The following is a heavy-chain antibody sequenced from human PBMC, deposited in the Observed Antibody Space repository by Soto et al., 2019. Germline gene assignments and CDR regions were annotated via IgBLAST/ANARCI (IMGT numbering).Heavy chain of an antibody. V-gene: IGHV3-23*01. CDR1: GFTFRSYS. CDR2: IMGSADST. Sequence: EVQMLDSGGGLVQPGGSLRLSCAASGFTFRSYSTNWVRQAPGKGLEWVSTIMGSADSTYYAVSVKGRFTIPRDNSKNTLSRTMNTLRAEDTAVYYCAKSGQSRWVNMEVWGPGTTVIVSS. J-gene: IGHJ6*02. CDR3: AKSGQSRWVNMEV. D-gene: IGHD6-25*01.